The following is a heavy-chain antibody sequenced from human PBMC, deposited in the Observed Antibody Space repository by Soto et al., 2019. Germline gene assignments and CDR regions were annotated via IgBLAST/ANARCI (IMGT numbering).Heavy chain of an antibody. CDR3: AKDGGGYGWFDP. CDR1: GCSISGYH. CDR2: VYYSGTT. D-gene: IGHD5-12*01. Sequence: PAETLSLTCSVSGCSISGYHWRWIRQPPGKGLEWIGNVYYSGTTNYNPSLKSRVSISVDTSKNQFSLKLSSVTAADTAVYYCAKDGGGYGWFDPWGQGTLVTVSS. J-gene: IGHJ5*02. V-gene: IGHV4-59*01.